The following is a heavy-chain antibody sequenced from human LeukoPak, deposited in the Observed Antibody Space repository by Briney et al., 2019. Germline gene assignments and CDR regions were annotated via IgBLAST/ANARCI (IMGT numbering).Heavy chain of an antibody. J-gene: IGHJ5*02. V-gene: IGHV3-23*01. CDR2: ISGSGGST. Sequence: PGGSLRLSCAASGFTFSSYAMSWVRQAPGKGLEWVSAISGSGGSTYYADSAKGRFTISRDNSKNTLYLQMNSLRAEDTAVYYCAKDRPREYCSGGSCSAPWGQGTLVTVSS. D-gene: IGHD2-15*01. CDR1: GFTFSSYA. CDR3: AKDRPREYCSGGSCSAP.